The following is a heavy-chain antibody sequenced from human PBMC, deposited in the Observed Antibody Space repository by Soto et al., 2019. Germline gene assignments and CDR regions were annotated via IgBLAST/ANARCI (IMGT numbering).Heavy chain of an antibody. CDR3: ARVWTFLGFDP. CDR1: GGTFSSYD. CDR2: MNPNSGNT. D-gene: IGHD1-1*01. V-gene: IGHV1-8*01. J-gene: IGHJ5*02. Sequence: ASVKVSCKASGGTFSSYDINWVRQATGQGLEWMGWMNPNSGNTGYAQKFQGRVTMTRNTSISTAYMELSSLRSEDTAVYYCARVWTFLGFDPWGQGTLVTVSS.